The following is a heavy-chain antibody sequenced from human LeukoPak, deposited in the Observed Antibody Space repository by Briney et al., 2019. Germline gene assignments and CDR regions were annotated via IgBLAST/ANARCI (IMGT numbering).Heavy chain of an antibody. Sequence: GGSLRLSCAASGFTVSSNYMSWVRQAPGKGLEWVSVIYSGGSTYYADSVKGRFTISRDNSKNTLYLQMNSLRAEDTAVYYCARGHKIQKAAAGVDYWGQGTLVTVSS. J-gene: IGHJ4*02. D-gene: IGHD6-13*01. CDR3: ARGHKIQKAAAGVDY. CDR2: IYSGGST. CDR1: GFTVSSNY. V-gene: IGHV3-53*01.